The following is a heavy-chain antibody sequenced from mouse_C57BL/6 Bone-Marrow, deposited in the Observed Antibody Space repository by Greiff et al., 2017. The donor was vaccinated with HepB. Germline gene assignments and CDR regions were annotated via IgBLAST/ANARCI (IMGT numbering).Heavy chain of an antibody. Sequence: EVQRVESGEGLVKPGGSLKLSCAASGFTFSSYAMSWVRQTPEKRLEWVAYISSGGDYIYYADTVKGRFTISRDNARNTLYLQMSSLKSEDTAMYYCTREVTTVVGYFDYWGQGTTLTVSS. CDR1: GFTFSSYA. D-gene: IGHD1-1*01. J-gene: IGHJ2*01. V-gene: IGHV5-9-1*02. CDR3: TREVTTVVGYFDY. CDR2: ISSGGDYI.